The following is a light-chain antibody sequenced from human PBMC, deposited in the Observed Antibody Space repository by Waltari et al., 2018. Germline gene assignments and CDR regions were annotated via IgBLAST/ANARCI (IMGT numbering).Light chain of an antibody. CDR1: SNDIGATDY. J-gene: IGLJ2*01. CDR2: DVN. CDR3: SSYTLTKPVV. Sequence: QSLVTQPASVSGSPGQSISISCTGTSNDIGATDYFSWYQQHPGRAPQRVIYDVNFRPSGVFIRVSGSKSGNTASLTNSGLQAEDEALYYCSSYTLTKPVVVGGGTKLTIL. V-gene: IGLV2-14*03.